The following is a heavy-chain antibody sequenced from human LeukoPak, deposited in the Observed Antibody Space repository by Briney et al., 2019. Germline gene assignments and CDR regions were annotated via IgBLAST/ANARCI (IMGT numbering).Heavy chain of an antibody. CDR3: ARDDSSGLTGSDY. CDR2: IEQDGSEK. D-gene: IGHD3-22*01. CDR1: GFTFSSYW. J-gene: IGHJ4*02. V-gene: IGHV3-7*01. Sequence: QSGGSLRLSCAASGFTFSSYWMSWVRQAPGKGLEWVTNIEQDGSEKYYVDSVKGRFTISRDNAKNSLYLQMNSLRAEDTAVYYCARDDSSGLTGSDYWGQGTLVTVSS.